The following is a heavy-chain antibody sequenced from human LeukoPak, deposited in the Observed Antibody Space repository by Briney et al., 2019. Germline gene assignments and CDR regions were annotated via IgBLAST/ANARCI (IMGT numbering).Heavy chain of an antibody. Sequence: SETLSLTCTVSGGSISSYYWSWIRQPAGKGLEWIGRIYTSGSTNYNPSLERRVTMSVATSKHQFSLTLSPVTAADTAVYYCARGEGLGYCSSTSCSPDHDAFDIWGQGTMVTVSS. J-gene: IGHJ3*02. CDR1: GGSISSYY. D-gene: IGHD2-2*01. V-gene: IGHV4-4*07. CDR2: IYTSGST. CDR3: ARGEGLGYCSSTSCSPDHDAFDI.